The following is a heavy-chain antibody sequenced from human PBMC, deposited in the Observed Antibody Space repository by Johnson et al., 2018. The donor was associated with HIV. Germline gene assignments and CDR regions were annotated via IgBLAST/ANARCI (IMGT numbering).Heavy chain of an antibody. J-gene: IGHJ3*02. CDR2: ISYDGSNK. CDR3: ARGRGLEFLEWPTGLWSAFDI. CDR1: GFTFSSYG. V-gene: IGHV3-30*03. D-gene: IGHD3-3*02. Sequence: QVQLVESGGGVVQPGRSLRLSCAASGFTFSSYGMHWVRQAPGKGLEWVAVISYDGSNKYYADSVKGRFTISRDNSKNTLYLQMNTLRAEETAVYYGARGRGLEFLEWPTGLWSAFDIWGQGTMVTVSS.